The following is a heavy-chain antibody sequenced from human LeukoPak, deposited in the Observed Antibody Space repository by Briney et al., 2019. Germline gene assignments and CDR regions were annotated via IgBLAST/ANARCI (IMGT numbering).Heavy chain of an antibody. V-gene: IGHV1-69*13. CDR1: GGTFSSYA. CDR3: ASLGKYYYDSSGLSSV. D-gene: IGHD3-22*01. CDR2: IIPIFGTA. Sequence: SVKVSCKASGGTFSSYAISWVRQAPGQGLEWMGGIIPIFGTANYAQKFQGRVTITADESTSTAYMELSSLRSEDTAVYYCASLGKYYYDSSGLSSVWGQGTLVTVSS. J-gene: IGHJ4*02.